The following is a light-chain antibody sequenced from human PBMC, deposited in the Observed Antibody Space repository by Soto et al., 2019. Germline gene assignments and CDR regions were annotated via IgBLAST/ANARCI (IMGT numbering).Light chain of an antibody. J-gene: IGLJ1*01. CDR1: SSDVGGYNY. CDR3: SSYTSSSTFLYV. Sequence: QSALTQPASVSGSPGQSITISCTGTSSDVGGYNYVSWYQQHPGKAPKLMIYDVSNRPSGVSNRFSGSKSGNTASLTISGLQAEDEADYYRSSYTSSSTFLYVFGTGTKVTVL. V-gene: IGLV2-14*01. CDR2: DVS.